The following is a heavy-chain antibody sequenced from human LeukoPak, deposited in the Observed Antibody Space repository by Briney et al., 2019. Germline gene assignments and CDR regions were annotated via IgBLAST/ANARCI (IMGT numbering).Heavy chain of an antibody. D-gene: IGHD6-19*01. CDR1: GFTFSSYW. CDR3: ASLGPVAGTSDY. V-gene: IGHV3-74*01. Sequence: GSLRLSCAGSGFTFSSYWMHRVRQAPGKGLVWVSRINSDGSSTSYADSVKGRFTISKDNAKNTLYLQMNSLRAEDTAVYYCASLGPVAGTSDYWRQGSLVTVSS. J-gene: IGHJ4*02. CDR2: INSDGSST.